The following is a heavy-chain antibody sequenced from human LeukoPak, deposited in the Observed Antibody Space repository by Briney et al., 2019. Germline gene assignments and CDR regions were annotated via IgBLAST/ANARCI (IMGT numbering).Heavy chain of an antibody. V-gene: IGHV3-11*01. CDR1: GFTFSDYY. CDR2: ISSSGSTI. J-gene: IGHJ2*01. D-gene: IGHD2/OR15-2a*01. CDR3: ASNKSIRRGPFDL. Sequence: GGSLRRSCAASGFTFSDYYMSWIRQAPGKGLEWVSYISSSGSTIYYADSVKGRFTISRDNAKNSLYLQMNSLRAEDTAVYYCASNKSIRRGPFDLWGRGTLVTVSS.